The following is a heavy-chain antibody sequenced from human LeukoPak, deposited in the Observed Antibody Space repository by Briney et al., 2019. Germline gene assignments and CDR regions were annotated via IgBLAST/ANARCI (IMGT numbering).Heavy chain of an antibody. V-gene: IGHV3-21*01. Sequence: GGSLRLSCAASGFTFSSYSMNWVRQAPGKGLEWVSSISSSSSYIYYADSVKGRFTISRDNAKNSLYLQMNSLRAEDTAVYYCASKAGYSSSWYFDYWGQGTLVTVSS. CDR1: GFTFSSYS. J-gene: IGHJ4*02. CDR2: ISSSSSYI. CDR3: ASKAGYSSSWYFDY. D-gene: IGHD6-13*01.